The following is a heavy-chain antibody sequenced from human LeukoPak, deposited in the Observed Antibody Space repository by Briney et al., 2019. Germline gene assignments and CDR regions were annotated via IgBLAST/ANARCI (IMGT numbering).Heavy chain of an antibody. V-gene: IGHV4-30-2*01. CDR2: IYHSGST. D-gene: IGHD3-10*01. CDR3: ARHRGIGDLFDY. Sequence: SETLSLTCAVSGGSISSGGYSWSWIRQPPGKGLEWIGYIYHSGSTYYNPSLKSRVTISVDTSKNQFSLKLSSVTAADTAVYYCARHRGIGDLFDYWGQGTLVTVSS. J-gene: IGHJ4*02. CDR1: GGSISSGGYS.